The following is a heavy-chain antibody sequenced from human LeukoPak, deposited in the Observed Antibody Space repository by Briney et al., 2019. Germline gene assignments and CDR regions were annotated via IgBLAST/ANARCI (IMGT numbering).Heavy chain of an antibody. V-gene: IGHV4-59*01. Sequence: SETLSLTCTVSGGSISSYYWSWIRQPPGKGLEWIGYISNSVSTNYSPSLKSRVAISVDTSRNQFSLKLSSVTAADTAIYYCARDLISGVDYWGQGTLVTVSS. J-gene: IGHJ4*02. D-gene: IGHD6-25*01. CDR3: ARDLISGVDY. CDR2: ISNSVST. CDR1: GGSISSYY.